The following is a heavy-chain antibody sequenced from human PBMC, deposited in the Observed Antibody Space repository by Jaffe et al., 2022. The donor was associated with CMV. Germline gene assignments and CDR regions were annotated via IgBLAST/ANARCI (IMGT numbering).Heavy chain of an antibody. J-gene: IGHJ5*02. CDR2: IRTRPYGATI. Sequence: EVHLVESGGGLVKAGGSLRLSCTASGFTFGDYGVSWFRQAPGKGLEWVGFIRTRPYGATIEYAASVKGRFTISRDDSKSIAYLQMNSLQAEDTAVYYCSRSPYFYDSTGYSKWFDAWGQGTLVTVSS. V-gene: IGHV3-49*05. CDR1: GFTFGDYG. D-gene: IGHD3-22*01. CDR3: SRSPYFYDSTGYSKWFDA.